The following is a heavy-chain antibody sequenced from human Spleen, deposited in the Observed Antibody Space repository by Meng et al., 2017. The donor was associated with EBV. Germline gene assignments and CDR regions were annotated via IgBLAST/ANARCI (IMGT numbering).Heavy chain of an antibody. CDR3: ARSPYSGSYYANFDY. CDR2: VYHDGTT. V-gene: IGHV4-4*02. J-gene: IGHJ4*02. D-gene: IGHD1-26*01. CDR1: SGSINSGYW. Sequence: QVPVQEWGPGLVKPSGTLALTCAVSSGSINSGYWWSWVRQPPGKGLEWIGEVYHDGTTNYSPSLKSRLTISVEKSMNQFSLKLTSVTAADTAVYYCARSPYSGSYYANFDYWGQGVLVTVSS.